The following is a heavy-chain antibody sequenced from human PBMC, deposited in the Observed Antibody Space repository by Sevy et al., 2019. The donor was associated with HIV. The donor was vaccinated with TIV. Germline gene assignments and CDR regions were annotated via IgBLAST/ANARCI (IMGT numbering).Heavy chain of an antibody. J-gene: IGHJ4*02. CDR1: GYTFTGYY. Sequence: ASVKVSCKASGYTFTGYYMHWVRQAPGQGLEWMGWINPNSGGTNYAQKFQGRVTMTRDTSISIAYMELSRLRSDDTAVYYCARLYYDILTGYEYFDYWGQGTLVTVSS. CDR2: INPNSGGT. D-gene: IGHD3-9*01. CDR3: ARLYYDILTGYEYFDY. V-gene: IGHV1-2*02.